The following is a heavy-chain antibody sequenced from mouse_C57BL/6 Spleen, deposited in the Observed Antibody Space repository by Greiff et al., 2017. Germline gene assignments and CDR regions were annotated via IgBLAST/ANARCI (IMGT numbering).Heavy chain of an antibody. CDR2: ISYDGSN. V-gene: IGHV3-6*01. CDR3: ARGYYYGRRGFDY. CDR1: GYSITSGYY. J-gene: IGHJ2*01. Sequence: DVQLQESGPGLVKPSQSLSLTCSVTGYSITSGYYWNWIRQFPGNKLEWMGYISYDGSNNYNPSLKNRISITRDTSKNQFFLKLNSVTTEDTAKYYCARGYYYGRRGFDYWGQGTTLTVSS. D-gene: IGHD1-1*01.